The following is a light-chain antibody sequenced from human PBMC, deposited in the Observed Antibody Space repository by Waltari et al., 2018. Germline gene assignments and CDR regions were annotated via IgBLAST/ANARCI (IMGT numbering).Light chain of an antibody. CDR3: SSYAGTYTGL. CDR1: SSDIGGYNY. J-gene: IGLJ2*01. CDR2: EVN. V-gene: IGLV2-11*01. Sequence: QAALTQPRSVSGSPGQSVTISCTGTSSDIGGYNYVSWYQHHPGTAPKLMFYEVNKRPSGVSDRFSGSKSGNTASLTVSGLQAEDEADYYCSSYAGTYTGLFGGGTRLTVL.